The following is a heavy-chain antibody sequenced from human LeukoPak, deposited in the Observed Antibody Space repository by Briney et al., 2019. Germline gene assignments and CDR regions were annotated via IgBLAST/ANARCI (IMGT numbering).Heavy chain of an antibody. J-gene: IGHJ4*02. V-gene: IGHV3-11*04. CDR3: ARNDVITFGGVILAFDY. Sequence: GGSLRLSCAASGFTFSDYYMSWIRQAPGKGLEWVSYISSSGTTIYYADSVKGRFTISRDNAKNSLYLQMNSLRAEDTAVYYCARNDVITFGGVILAFDYWGQGTLVTVSS. CDR1: GFTFSDYY. D-gene: IGHD3-16*01. CDR2: ISSSGTTI.